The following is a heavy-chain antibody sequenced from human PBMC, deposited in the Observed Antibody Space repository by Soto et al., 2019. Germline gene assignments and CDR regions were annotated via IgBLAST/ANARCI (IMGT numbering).Heavy chain of an antibody. D-gene: IGHD3-3*01. V-gene: IGHV3-23*01. CDR2: ISGGGGST. J-gene: IGHJ4*02. CDR1: GFTFSSYA. CDR3: AKDPHDFWSGYFDY. Sequence: EVQLLESGGGLVQPGGSLRLSCAASGFTFSSYAMSWVRQAPGKGLDWVSTISGGGGSTYYADSVKGRFTISRDNSKNTLYLQMNSLRAEDTAVYYCAKDPHDFWSGYFDYWGQGTLVTVSS.